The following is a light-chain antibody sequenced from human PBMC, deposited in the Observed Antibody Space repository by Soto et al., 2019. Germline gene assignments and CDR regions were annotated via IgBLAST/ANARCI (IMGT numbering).Light chain of an antibody. CDR2: GAS. Sequence: EIVMTQSPATLSVSPGERATLSCRASQSVSSNLAWYQQTPGQAPRLLIYGASTRATGIPARFSGSGSGTEFTLTISSLQSEDFAVYYCQQYNNWPPWTFGKGTKVEI. CDR1: QSVSSN. CDR3: QQYNNWPPWT. J-gene: IGKJ1*01. V-gene: IGKV3-15*01.